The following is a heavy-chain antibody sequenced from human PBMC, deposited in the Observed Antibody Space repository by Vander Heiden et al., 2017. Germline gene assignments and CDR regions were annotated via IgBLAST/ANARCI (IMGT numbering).Heavy chain of an antibody. CDR1: GFTFSSYG. CDR3: ARVEWSGYYTGIDY. Sequence: QVQLVESGGGVVQPGRSLRLSCAASGFTFSSYGMHWVRQAPGKGLEWVAVIWYDGSNKYYADSVKGRFTISRDNSKNTLYLQMNSLRAEDTAVYYCARVEWSGYYTGIDYWGRGTLVTVS. V-gene: IGHV3-33*01. CDR2: IWYDGSNK. J-gene: IGHJ4*02. D-gene: IGHD3-3*01.